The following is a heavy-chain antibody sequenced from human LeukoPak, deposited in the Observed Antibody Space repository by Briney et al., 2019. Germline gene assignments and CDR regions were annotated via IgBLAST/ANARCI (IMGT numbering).Heavy chain of an antibody. J-gene: IGHJ4*02. CDR2: INSDGSST. V-gene: IGHV3-74*01. D-gene: IGHD5-24*01. Sequence: GGSQRLSCAASGFTFSSYWMDWVRQAPGKGLVWVSRINSDGSSTSYADSVKGRFTISRDNAKNTLSLQMNSLRAEDTAVYYCARAGYRDAYNWWGQGTLVTVSS. CDR1: GFTFSSYW. CDR3: ARAGYRDAYNW.